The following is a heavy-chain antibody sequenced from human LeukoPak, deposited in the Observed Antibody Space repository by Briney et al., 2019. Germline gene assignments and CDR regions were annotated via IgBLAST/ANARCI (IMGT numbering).Heavy chain of an antibody. CDR1: GYSISSGSY. CDR2: IYHSGST. D-gene: IGHD3-10*01. CDR3: ASYKGGSGSYYKIEARYYYMNV. Sequence: SETLSLTCTVSGYSISSGSYWGWIRQPPGKGLEWIGNIYHSGSTYYNPSLKSRVTISVDTSKNQFSLKLSSVTAADTAVYYCASYKGGSGSYYKIEARYYYMNVWGKGTTVTISS. J-gene: IGHJ6*03. V-gene: IGHV4-38-2*02.